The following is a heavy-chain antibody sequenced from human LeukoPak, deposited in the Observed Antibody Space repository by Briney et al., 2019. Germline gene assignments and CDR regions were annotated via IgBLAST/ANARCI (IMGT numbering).Heavy chain of an antibody. CDR3: AKAQVVVAATSHFDY. Sequence: GGSLRLSCAASVFTFINYAMSWVRQAPGKGLEWVSAISGSGGSTYYADSVKGRFTISRDNSKNTLYLQMNSLRAEDTAVYYCAKAQVVVAATSHFDYWGQGTLVTVSS. CDR2: ISGSGGST. V-gene: IGHV3-23*01. J-gene: IGHJ4*02. D-gene: IGHD2-15*01. CDR1: VFTFINYA.